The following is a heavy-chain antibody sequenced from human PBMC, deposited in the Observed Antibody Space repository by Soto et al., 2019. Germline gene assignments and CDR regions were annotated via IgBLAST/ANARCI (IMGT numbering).Heavy chain of an antibody. CDR1: GFTFSSYD. V-gene: IGHV3-23*01. J-gene: IGHJ4*02. CDR3: AKALPYGSGSYDY. Sequence: PGGSLRLSCAASGFTFSSYDMSWVRQAPGKGLEWVSAISGVGDSTYYADSVKGRFTISRDNSKNTLYLQMNSLRAEDTAVYYCAKALPYGSGSYDYWGQGTLVTASS. CDR2: ISGVGDST. D-gene: IGHD3-10*01.